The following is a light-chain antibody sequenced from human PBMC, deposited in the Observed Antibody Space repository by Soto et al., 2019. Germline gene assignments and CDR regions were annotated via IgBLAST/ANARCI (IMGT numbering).Light chain of an antibody. CDR2: DAS. V-gene: IGKV1-5*01. CDR3: QQCNNWPPALT. Sequence: DNQMTQSPSTLSASVGDRVTITCRASQSFSSWLAWYQQKPGKAPKLLIYDASSLESGVPSRFSGSGSGTEFTLTISSLQSEDFAVYYCQQCNNWPPALTFGGGTKVDI. CDR1: QSFSSW. J-gene: IGKJ4*01.